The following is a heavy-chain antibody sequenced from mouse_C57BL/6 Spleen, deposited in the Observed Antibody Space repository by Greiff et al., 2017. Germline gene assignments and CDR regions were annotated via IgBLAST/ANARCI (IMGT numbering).Heavy chain of an antibody. J-gene: IGHJ4*01. Sequence: VQLQQSGAELARPGASVKMSCKASGYTFTSYTMHWVKQRPGQGLEWIGYINPSSGYTKYNQKFKDKATLTADKSSSTAYMQRSSLTSDDSAVYYCASVTAQATYYAMDYWGQGTSVTVSS. CDR2: INPSSGYT. V-gene: IGHV1-4*01. CDR1: GYTFTSYT. D-gene: IGHD3-2*02. CDR3: ASVTAQATYYAMDY.